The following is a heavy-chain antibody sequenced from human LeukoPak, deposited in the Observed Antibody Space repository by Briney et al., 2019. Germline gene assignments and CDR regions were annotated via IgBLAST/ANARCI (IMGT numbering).Heavy chain of an antibody. Sequence: GGSPRLSCAASGSTFSSYSMNWVRQAPGKGLEWVSSISSSSSYIYYADSVKGRFTISRDNAKNSLSLQMNSLRAEDTAVYYCARTSSGPYYYYYGMDVWGQGTTVTVSS. CDR3: ARTSSGPYYYYYGMDV. V-gene: IGHV3-21*01. CDR1: GSTFSSYS. D-gene: IGHD3-22*01. CDR2: ISSSSSYI. J-gene: IGHJ6*02.